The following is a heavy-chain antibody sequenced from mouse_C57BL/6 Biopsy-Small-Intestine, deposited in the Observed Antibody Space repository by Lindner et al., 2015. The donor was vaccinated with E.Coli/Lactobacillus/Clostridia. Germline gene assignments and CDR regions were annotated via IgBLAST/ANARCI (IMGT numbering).Heavy chain of an antibody. J-gene: IGHJ4*01. CDR2: SYPGDGDT. CDR3: ARRPSYYAMDY. V-gene: IGHV1-82*01. CDR1: GYAFSSSW. Sequence: VQLQESGPELVKPGASVKISCKASGYAFSSSWMNWVKQRPGKGLEWIGRSYPGDGDTNYNGKFKGKATLTADKSSSTAYMQLSSLTSEDSAVYFCARRPSYYAMDYWGQGTSVTVSS.